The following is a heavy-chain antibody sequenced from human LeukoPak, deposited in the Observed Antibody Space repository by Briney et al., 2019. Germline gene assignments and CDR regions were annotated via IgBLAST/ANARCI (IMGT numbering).Heavy chain of an antibody. CDR1: GGSISSGPYY. CDR2: IHTSGST. Sequence: SQTLSLTCTVSGGSISSGPYYWRWIRQPAGKGLEWIGRIHTSGSTDYNPSLNSRVTISLDTSKNQFPLTRNSVTAADTTVYYCARRTPGGNFPCDYWGQGTLVTVSS. V-gene: IGHV4-61*02. D-gene: IGHD4-23*01. CDR3: ARRTPGGNFPCDY. J-gene: IGHJ4*02.